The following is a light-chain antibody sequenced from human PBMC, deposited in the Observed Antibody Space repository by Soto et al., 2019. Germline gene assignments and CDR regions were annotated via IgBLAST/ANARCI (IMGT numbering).Light chain of an antibody. CDR2: TAS. Sequence: DIQMTQSPSSVSASVGDRVTITCRASQDINKWLAWYQQKPGLAPNLVIYTASRLHGGGPSRFSGSASGTDFTLTISSLQPEDVATYYCQQGKSFPITLGGGTKVDTK. CDR1: QDINKW. J-gene: IGKJ4*01. CDR3: QQGKSFPIT. V-gene: IGKV1-12*01.